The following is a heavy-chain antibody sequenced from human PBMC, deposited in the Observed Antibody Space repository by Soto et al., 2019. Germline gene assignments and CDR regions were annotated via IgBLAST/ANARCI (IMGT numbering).Heavy chain of an antibody. D-gene: IGHD6-19*01. J-gene: IGHJ4*02. CDR3: AKEGGYSSGWETIDY. V-gene: IGHV3-23*01. CDR1: GFTVSSNY. Sequence: GGSLRLSCAASGFTVSSNYVSWVRQAPGKGLEWLSAISGSGGSTYYADSVKGRFTISRDNSKNTLYLQMNSLRAEDTAVYYCAKEGGYSSGWETIDYWGQGTLVTVSS. CDR2: ISGSGGST.